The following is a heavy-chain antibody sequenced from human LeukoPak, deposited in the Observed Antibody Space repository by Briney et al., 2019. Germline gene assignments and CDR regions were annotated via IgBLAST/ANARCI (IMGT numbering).Heavy chain of an antibody. V-gene: IGHV1-2*06. Sequence: ASVKVSCQACGYTFTGYYMHWVRQAPGQGLEWMGRINPNSGGTNYAQKFQGRVTMTRDTSISTAYMELSRLRSDDTAVYYCARLLTGATPFDYWGQGTLVTVSS. D-gene: IGHD1-7*01. CDR3: ARLLTGATPFDY. CDR2: INPNSGGT. J-gene: IGHJ4*02. CDR1: GYTFTGYY.